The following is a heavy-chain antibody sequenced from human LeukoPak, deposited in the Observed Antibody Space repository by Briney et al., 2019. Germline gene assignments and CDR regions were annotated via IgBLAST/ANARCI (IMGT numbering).Heavy chain of an antibody. CDR2: INHSGST. V-gene: IGHV4-34*01. D-gene: IGHD3-10*01. CDR1: GGSFSGYY. J-gene: IGHJ5*02. Sequence: SETLSLTCAVYGGSFSGYYWSWIRQPPGKGLEWIGEINHSGSTNYNPSLKSRVTISVDTSKNQFSLKLSSVTAADTAVYYCARAGPLLWFGELLFGNWFDPWGQGTLVTVSS. CDR3: ARAGPLLWFGELLFGNWFDP.